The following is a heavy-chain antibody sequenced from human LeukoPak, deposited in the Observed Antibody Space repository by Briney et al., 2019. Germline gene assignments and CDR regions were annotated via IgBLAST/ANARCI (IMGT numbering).Heavy chain of an antibody. Sequence: PGRSLRLSCAASGFTFSSYGMHWVRQAPGKGLEWVAVISYDGSNKYYADSVKGRFTISRDNSKNTLYLQMNSLRAEDTAVYYCAKDSTTGRDYYGMDVWGQGTTVTVSS. CDR3: AKDSTTGRDYYGMDV. D-gene: IGHD3-10*01. V-gene: IGHV3-30*18. CDR2: ISYDGSNK. J-gene: IGHJ6*02. CDR1: GFTFSSYG.